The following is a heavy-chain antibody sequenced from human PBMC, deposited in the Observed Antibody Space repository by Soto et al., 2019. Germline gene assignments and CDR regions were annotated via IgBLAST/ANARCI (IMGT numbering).Heavy chain of an antibody. J-gene: IGHJ5*02. CDR1: GYSFTSYW. V-gene: IGHV5-51*01. Sequence: GESLRISCQGAGYSFTSYWIGWVRQMPGKGLEWMGIIYPGDSDTRYSPSFQGQVTISADKSISTAYLQWSSLKASDTAMYYCARRRGVHCSSTSCLSNWFDPWGQGTRVTVSA. CDR2: IYPGDSDT. CDR3: ARRRGVHCSSTSCLSNWFDP. D-gene: IGHD2-2*01.